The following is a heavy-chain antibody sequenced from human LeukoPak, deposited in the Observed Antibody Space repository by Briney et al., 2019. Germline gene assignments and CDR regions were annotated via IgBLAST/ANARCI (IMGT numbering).Heavy chain of an antibody. CDR1: GFTLSDYY. Sequence: KPGGSLRLSSAASGFTLSDYYMSWIRQTPGKGLEWISYMSSTGNTIYYGESVKGRFTVSRDNAKNSLFLQMDSLRAEDTAVYYCARSTDYFTYFGLWGRGSLVTVSS. CDR3: ARSTDYFTYFGL. D-gene: IGHD2/OR15-2a*01. V-gene: IGHV3-11*04. J-gene: IGHJ2*01. CDR2: MSSTGNTI.